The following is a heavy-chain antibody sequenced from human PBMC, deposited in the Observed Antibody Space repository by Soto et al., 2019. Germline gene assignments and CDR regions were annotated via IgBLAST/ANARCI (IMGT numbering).Heavy chain of an antibody. CDR1: GFTFSSYA. CDR2: ISGSGGST. CDR3: AKDFEVVPANWFDP. V-gene: IGHV3-23*01. J-gene: IGHJ5*02. D-gene: IGHD2-2*01. Sequence: PGGSLRLSCAASGFTFSSYAMSWVRQAPGKGLEWVSAISGSGGSTYYPDSVKGRFTISRDNSKNTLYLQMNSLRAEDTAVYYCAKDFEVVPANWFDPWGQGTLVTVSS.